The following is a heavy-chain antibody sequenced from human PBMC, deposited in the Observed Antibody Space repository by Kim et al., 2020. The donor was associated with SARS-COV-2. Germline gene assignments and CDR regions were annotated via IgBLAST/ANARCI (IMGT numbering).Heavy chain of an antibody. CDR3: ARVASGYYPFDY. J-gene: IGHJ4*02. CDR1: GYTFTSYA. V-gene: IGHV1-3*01. Sequence: ASVKVSCKASGYTFTSYAMHWVRQAPGQRLEWMGWINAGNGNTKYSQKFQGRVTITRDTSASTAYMELSSLRSEDTAVYYCARVASGYYPFDYWGQGTLVTVSS. D-gene: IGHD3-3*01. CDR2: INAGNGNT.